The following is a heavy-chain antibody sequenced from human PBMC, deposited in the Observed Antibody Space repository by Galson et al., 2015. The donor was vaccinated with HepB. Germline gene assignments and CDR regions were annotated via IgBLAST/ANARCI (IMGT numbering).Heavy chain of an antibody. CDR2: ISYDGSNK. CDR1: GFTFSSYG. J-gene: IGHJ3*02. CDR3: ASLGIWSAFDI. V-gene: IGHV3-30*03. Sequence: LRLSCAASGFTFSSYGMHWVRQAPGKGLEWVAVISYDGSNKYYADSVKGRFTISRDNSKNTLYLQMNSLRAEDTAVYYCASLGIWSAFDIWGQGTMVTVSS. D-gene: IGHD7-27*01.